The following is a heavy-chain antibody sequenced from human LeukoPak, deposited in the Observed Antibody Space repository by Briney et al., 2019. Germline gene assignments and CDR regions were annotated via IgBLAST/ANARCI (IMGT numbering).Heavy chain of an antibody. CDR1: GFTFSSYW. J-gene: IGHJ4*02. CDR3: ARKHGDYRESGFDY. CDR2: IKQDGSEK. D-gene: IGHD4-17*01. Sequence: GGSLRLSCAASGFTFSSYWMSWVRQAPGKGLEWVANIKQDGSEKYYVDSVKGRFTISRDNAKNSLYLQMNSLRAEDTAVYYCARKHGDYRESGFDYWGQGTLVTVSS. V-gene: IGHV3-7*01.